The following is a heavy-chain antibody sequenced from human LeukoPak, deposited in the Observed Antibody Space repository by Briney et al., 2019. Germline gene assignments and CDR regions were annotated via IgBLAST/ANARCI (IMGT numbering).Heavy chain of an antibody. CDR3: ARDPSYSYGYPYFDY. CDR1: GYTFTSYG. D-gene: IGHD5-18*01. CDR2: ISAYNGNT. V-gene: IGHV1-18*01. Sequence: ASVKVSCKASGYTFTSYGISWVRQAPGQGLEWMGWISAYNGNTNYAQKLQGRVTMTTDTSTSTAYMELRSLRSDDTAVYYCARDPSYSYGYPYFDYWGQGTLVTVSS. J-gene: IGHJ4*02.